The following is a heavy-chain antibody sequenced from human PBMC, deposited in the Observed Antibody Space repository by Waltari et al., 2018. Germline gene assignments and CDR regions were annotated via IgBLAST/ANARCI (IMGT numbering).Heavy chain of an antibody. J-gene: IGHJ6*02. Sequence: QVQLVPSGAEVKKPGASVKVSCNASGYTFTGYYMHWVRQAPGQGLEWMGRINHNSGGTNYAQKFQGRVTMTRDTSISTAYMELSRLRSDDTAVYYCARGPRTQGDVWGQGTTVTVSS. CDR2: INHNSGGT. V-gene: IGHV1-2*06. CDR3: ARGPRTQGDV. CDR1: GYTFTGYY.